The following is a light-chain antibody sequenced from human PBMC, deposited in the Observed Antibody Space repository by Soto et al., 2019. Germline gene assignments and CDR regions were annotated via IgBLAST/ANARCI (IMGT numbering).Light chain of an antibody. CDR1: QSIDKW. V-gene: IGKV1-5*03. CDR2: EAS. Sequence: DIPMTQFPSTLSASVGDRVTITCRASQSIDKWLAWYQQKPGKAPNLLIYEASNLEGGDPSRFSGSRSGTDFTLTISSLQPDDFATYYCQQYKIYPTFGQGTKVETK. CDR3: QQYKIYPT. J-gene: IGKJ1*01.